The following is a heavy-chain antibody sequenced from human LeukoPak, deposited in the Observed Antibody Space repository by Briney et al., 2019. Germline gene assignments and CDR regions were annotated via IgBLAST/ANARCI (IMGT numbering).Heavy chain of an antibody. J-gene: IGHJ4*02. D-gene: IGHD1-26*01. CDR1: GFTFSSYA. CDR3: GKSGRRWELLRNYFDY. Sequence: GGSLRLSCAASGFTFSSYAMSWVRQAPGKGLEWVSAISGSGGSTYYADSVKGRFTISRDNSKNTLYLQMNSLRAEDTAVYYCGKSGRRWELLRNYFDYWGQGTLVTVSS. CDR2: ISGSGGST. V-gene: IGHV3-23*01.